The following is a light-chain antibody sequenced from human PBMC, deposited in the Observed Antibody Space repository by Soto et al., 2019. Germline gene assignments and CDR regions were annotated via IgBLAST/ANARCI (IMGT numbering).Light chain of an antibody. CDR3: TSYTTGSTGV. V-gene: IGLV2-14*03. CDR1: YSDVGAYNY. Sequence: QSALTQPASVSGSPGQSITISCTGTYSDVGAYNYVSWCQQHPGKAPRLIIYDVGNRPSGVSNRFSGSKSGNTASLTISGLQADDEAYYYCTSYTTGSTGVFGGGTKLTVL. CDR2: DVG. J-gene: IGLJ3*02.